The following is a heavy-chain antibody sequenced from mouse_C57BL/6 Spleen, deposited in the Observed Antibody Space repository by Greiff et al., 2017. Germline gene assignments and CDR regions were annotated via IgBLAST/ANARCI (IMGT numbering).Heavy chain of an antibody. CDR1: GYTFTSYW. D-gene: IGHD1-1*01. J-gene: IGHJ1*03. CDR3: ADYYGSSYWYFDV. CDR2: IDPNSGGT. Sequence: VQLQQSGAELVKPGASVKLSCKASGYTFTSYWMHWVKQRPGRGLEWIGRIDPNSGGTKYNEKFKGKATLTVDKPSSTAYMQLSSLTSEDAAVYYCADYYGSSYWYFDVWGTGTTVTVSS. V-gene: IGHV1-72*01.